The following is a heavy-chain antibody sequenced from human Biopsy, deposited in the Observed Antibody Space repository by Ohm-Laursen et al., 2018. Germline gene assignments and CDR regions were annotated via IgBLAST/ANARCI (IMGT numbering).Heavy chain of an antibody. Sequence: TLSLTCSVSGGSVRGYYWSWIRQPPGKGLEWIGHISHTGYTSYKSSLKSRVTISLDTSRKHFSLRLTSLAAADTAMYYCARGSNEYGGLYFPHWGQGTLVTVSS. D-gene: IGHD4-23*01. CDR3: ARGSNEYGGLYFPH. V-gene: IGHV4-59*02. CDR2: ISHTGYT. CDR1: GGSVRGYY. J-gene: IGHJ1*01.